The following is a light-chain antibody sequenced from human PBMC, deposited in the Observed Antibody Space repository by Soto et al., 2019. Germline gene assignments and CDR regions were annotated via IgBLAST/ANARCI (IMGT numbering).Light chain of an antibody. V-gene: IGKV3-15*01. CDR2: GAS. CDR1: QSVSSN. CDR3: QQYNNWPPEP. J-gene: IGKJ1*01. Sequence: EIVMTQSPATLSVSPGERATLSCRASQSVSSNLAWYQQKPGQAPRLLIYGASTRATGIPARFSGSGSGTEFTLTISSLQSEDFAVYYCQQYNNWPPEPFGQGTKVXX.